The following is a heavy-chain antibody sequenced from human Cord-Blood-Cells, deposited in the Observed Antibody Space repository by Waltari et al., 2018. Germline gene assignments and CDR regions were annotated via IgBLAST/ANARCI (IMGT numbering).Heavy chain of an antibody. Sequence: EVQLLESGGGLVQPGGSLRLSCAASGFTFSSYAMSWVRQAPGKGLEWVSAISGSGGSTYYADSVKGRFTISRDNSKNTLYLQMNSLRAEDTAVYYCAKAFFYCSSTSCYEGLSHYYYMDVWGKGTTVTVSS. CDR2: ISGSGGST. V-gene: IGHV3-23*01. CDR1: GFTFSSYA. D-gene: IGHD2-2*01. J-gene: IGHJ6*03. CDR3: AKAFFYCSSTSCYEGLSHYYYMDV.